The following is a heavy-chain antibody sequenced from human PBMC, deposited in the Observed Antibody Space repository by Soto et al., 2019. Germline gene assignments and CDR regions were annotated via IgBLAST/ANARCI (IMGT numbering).Heavy chain of an antibody. Sequence: SETLSLTCTVSGGSISSGGYYWSWIRQHPGKGLEWIGYIYYSGSTYYNPSLKSRVTISVDTSKNQFSLKLSSVTAADTDVYYCARGQDYGDYGSGDNWFDPWGQGTLVTVSS. CDR3: ARGQDYGDYGSGDNWFDP. V-gene: IGHV4-31*03. D-gene: IGHD4-17*01. J-gene: IGHJ5*02. CDR2: IYYSGST. CDR1: GGSISSGGYY.